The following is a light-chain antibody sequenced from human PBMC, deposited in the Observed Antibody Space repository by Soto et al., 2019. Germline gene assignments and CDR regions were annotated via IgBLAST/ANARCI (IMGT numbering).Light chain of an antibody. CDR2: SAS. Sequence: DMQMTQSPSSAAASVGDRVTTTCRASQGISTYFGWYQQKPREAPKSLIYSASSLQSGVPSKFTGVGSGTEFTLTITYMQPGDFATYYCQQYYRYPWTFGQGTKVEI. V-gene: IGKV1-16*02. CDR1: QGISTY. J-gene: IGKJ1*01. CDR3: QQYYRYPWT.